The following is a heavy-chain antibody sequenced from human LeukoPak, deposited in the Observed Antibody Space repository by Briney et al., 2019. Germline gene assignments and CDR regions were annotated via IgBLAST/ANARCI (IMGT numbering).Heavy chain of an antibody. CDR1: DGSITNYD. CDR3: ARGYGDFRVEGRYFHS. J-gene: IGHJ4*02. CDR2: VHYSGTA. Sequence: SETPSLTCTVSDGSITNYDWSWVRQPPGKGLEFIGHVHYSGTANYNPSLRSRVTISIDTSKKHFFLKLKSVTAADTAVYYCARGYGDFRVEGRYFHSWGQGILVTVSS. D-gene: IGHD4-17*01. V-gene: IGHV4-59*01.